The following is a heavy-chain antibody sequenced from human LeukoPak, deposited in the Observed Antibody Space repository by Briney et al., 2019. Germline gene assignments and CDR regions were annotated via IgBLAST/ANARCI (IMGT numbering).Heavy chain of an antibody. CDR2: INPNSGAT. CDR1: GYTFTGYY. V-gene: IGHV1-2*02. J-gene: IGHJ4*02. D-gene: IGHD1-26*01. CDR3: ATYSGSYLFDY. Sequence: ASVKVSCKASGYTFTGYYMHWVRQAPGQGLEWMGWINPNSGATNYAQNFQGRVTMTRDTSISTVYMQLSRLKYDDTAVYYCATYSGSYLFDYWGQGTLVTVSS.